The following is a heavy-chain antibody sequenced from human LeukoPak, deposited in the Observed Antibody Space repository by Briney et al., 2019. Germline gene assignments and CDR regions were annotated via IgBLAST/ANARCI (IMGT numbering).Heavy chain of an antibody. Sequence: SETLSLTCNVSGGSISSSSYYWGWIRQPPGKGPEWIGNVYYSGTTYYSPSLKSRVTMFMDMSKNQYSLKLSSVTAADTAVYYCARRGYHPAPWGQGILVTVSS. CDR1: GGSISSSSYY. CDR2: VYYSGTT. V-gene: IGHV4-39*01. D-gene: IGHD3-22*01. J-gene: IGHJ5*02. CDR3: ARRGYHPAP.